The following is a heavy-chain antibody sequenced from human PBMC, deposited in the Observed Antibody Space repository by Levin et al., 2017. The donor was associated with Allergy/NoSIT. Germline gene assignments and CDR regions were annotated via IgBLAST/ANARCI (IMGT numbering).Heavy chain of an antibody. CDR1: GGALTGYY. V-gene: IGHV4-34*01. CDR2: INHSGST. CDR3: ARVRGVFRHGSFDL. J-gene: IGHJ2*01. D-gene: IGHD3-10*01. Sequence: PSETLSLTCAVSGGALTGYYWSWIRQSPGKGLEWIAEINHSGSTNYNPSLRSRLAISADMSKNQFSLTLTSVTAADTAIYYCARVRGVFRHGSFDLWGRGTLVSVSS.